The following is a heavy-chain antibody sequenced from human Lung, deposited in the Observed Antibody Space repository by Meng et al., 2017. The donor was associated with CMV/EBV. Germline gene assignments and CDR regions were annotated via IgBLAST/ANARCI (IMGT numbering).Heavy chain of an antibody. Sequence: TFNNYGLIWGRQAPGKGLEWVGGISAYRGNTNYAQKIQDRVTMTTHTSSNTAYMELRSLRSDDTAIYYCARVVVHYYARGDNADYSDYWGQGTLVTVSS. V-gene: IGHV1-18*04. CDR2: ISAYRGNT. D-gene: IGHD3-10*02. CDR1: TFNNYG. J-gene: IGHJ4*02. CDR3: ARVVVHYYARGDNADYSDY.